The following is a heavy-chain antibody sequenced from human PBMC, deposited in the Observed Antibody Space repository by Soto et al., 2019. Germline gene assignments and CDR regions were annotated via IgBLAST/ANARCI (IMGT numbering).Heavy chain of an antibody. V-gene: IGHV1-2*04. Sequence: GASVKVSCKASGDTFTGYYLHCVRQAPGQGLEWMGWINPNSGGTNYAQKFQGWVTMTRDTSISTAYMELSRLRSDDTAVYYCARGNSSSLLPFDYWGQGTLVTVSS. CDR2: INPNSGGT. D-gene: IGHD6-13*01. J-gene: IGHJ4*02. CDR3: ARGNSSSLLPFDY. CDR1: GDTFTGYY.